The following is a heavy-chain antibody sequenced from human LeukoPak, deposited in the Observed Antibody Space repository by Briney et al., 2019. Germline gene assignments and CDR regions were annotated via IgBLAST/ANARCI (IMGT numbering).Heavy chain of an antibody. J-gene: IGHJ3*02. Sequence: AASVKVSCKASGYTFTSYGISWVRQAPGQGLEWMGRINPNSGGTNYAQEFQGRVTMTRDTSISTAYMELSRLRSDDTAVYYCAIGGVVRGEGDAFDIWGQGTMVTVSS. CDR3: AIGGVVRGEGDAFDI. D-gene: IGHD3-10*01. CDR2: INPNSGGT. CDR1: GYTFTSYG. V-gene: IGHV1-2*06.